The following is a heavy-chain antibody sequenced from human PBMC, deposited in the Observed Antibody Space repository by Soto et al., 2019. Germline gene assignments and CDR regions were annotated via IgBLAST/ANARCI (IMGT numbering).Heavy chain of an antibody. D-gene: IGHD2-2*01. CDR1: GYSFTSYW. J-gene: IGHJ3*02. CDR2: IYPGDSDT. Sequence: GESLKISCKGSGYSFTSYWIEWVRQMPGKGLEWMGIIYPGDSDTRYSPSFQGQVTISADKSIGTAYLQWSSLKASDTAMYYCARRLNLGYCDSISCPGAFDIWGQGTMGTVSS. CDR3: ARRLNLGYCDSISCPGAFDI. V-gene: IGHV5-51*01.